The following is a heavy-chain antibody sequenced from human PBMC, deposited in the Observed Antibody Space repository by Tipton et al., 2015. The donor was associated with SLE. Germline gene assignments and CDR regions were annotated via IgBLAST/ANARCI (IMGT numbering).Heavy chain of an antibody. J-gene: IGHJ4*02. V-gene: IGHV4-34*01. CDR1: GGPFGGYF. Sequence: LRLSCAVHGGPFGGYFWTWIRQPPGKGLEWIGESNPGGSSNYSPSLKSRVSISLDTSENQFSLKVNSVSAADTAIYFCARSIYLMQLFDTWGQGSLVTVSS. CDR2: SNPGGSS. CDR3: ARSIYLMQLFDT. D-gene: IGHD1-1*01.